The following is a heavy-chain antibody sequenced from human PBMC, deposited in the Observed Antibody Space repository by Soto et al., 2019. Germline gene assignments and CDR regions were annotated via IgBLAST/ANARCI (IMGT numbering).Heavy chain of an antibody. J-gene: IGHJ5*02. CDR2: IYWDDDK. Sequence: QITLKESGPTLVKPTQTLTLTCTFSGFSLSTSGVGVGWIRQPPGKALEWLALIYWDDDKRYSPSLKSRLTNTKDPPKNQVVLTMTNMDPGDTATYYCAHSSGSSGGYVDWFDPWGQGTLVTVSA. D-gene: IGHD6-13*01. CDR1: GFSLSTSGVG. V-gene: IGHV2-5*02. CDR3: AHSSGSSGGYVDWFDP.